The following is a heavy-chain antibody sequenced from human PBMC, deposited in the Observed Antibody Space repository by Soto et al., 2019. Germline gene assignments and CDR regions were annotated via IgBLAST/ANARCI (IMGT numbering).Heavy chain of an antibody. CDR3: GRVVEGATRHTDSDS. CDR1: GVSIHNSHSF. J-gene: IGHJ5*02. CDR2: VYYSGGS. V-gene: IGHV4-39*02. D-gene: IGHD2-15*01. Sequence: ETLSLTCAVSGVSIHNSHSFWAWIRQPPGKGLEFIGSVYYSGGSHYNPSLKGRVTISVDMSNNQVSLRVNSVTAADTAVYYCGRVVEGATRHTDSDSWGQGMLVTVSS.